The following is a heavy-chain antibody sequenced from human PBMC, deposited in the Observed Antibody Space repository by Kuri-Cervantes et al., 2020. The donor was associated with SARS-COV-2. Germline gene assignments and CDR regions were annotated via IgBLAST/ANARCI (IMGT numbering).Heavy chain of an antibody. CDR2: INHSGST. J-gene: IGHJ4*02. CDR1: GGSFGGYY. D-gene: IGHD6-19*01. V-gene: IGHV4-34*01. Sequence: SQTLSLTCAVYGGSFGGYYWSWIRQPPGKGLEWIGEINHSGSTNYNPSLKSRVTISVDTSKNQFSLKLSSVTAADTAVYYCARDGAVAGSGGFDYWGQGTLVTVSS. CDR3: ARDGAVAGSGGFDY.